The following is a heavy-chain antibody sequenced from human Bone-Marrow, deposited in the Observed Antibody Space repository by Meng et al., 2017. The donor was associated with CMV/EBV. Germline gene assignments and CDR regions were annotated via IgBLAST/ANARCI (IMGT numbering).Heavy chain of an antibody. CDR3: ARAGGSGSYYNVRYYYGMDV. D-gene: IGHD3-10*01. V-gene: IGHV1-46*01. CDR1: GYTFSNYY. CDR2: INPSGGST. Sequence: ASVKVSCKASGYTFSNYYMNWVRQAPGQGLEWMGIINPSGGSTSYAQKFQGRVTMTRDTSTSTVYMGLSSLRSEDTAVYYCARAGGSGSYYNVRYYYGMDVWGQGTTVTVSS. J-gene: IGHJ6*01.